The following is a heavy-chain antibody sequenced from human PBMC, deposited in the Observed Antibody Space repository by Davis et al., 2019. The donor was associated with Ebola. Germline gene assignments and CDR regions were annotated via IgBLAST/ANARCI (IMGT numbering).Heavy chain of an antibody. D-gene: IGHD2-15*01. J-gene: IGHJ4*02. V-gene: IGHV1-2*06. CDR2: INPNSGGT. Sequence: AASVKVSCKASGYTFTNYYMHWVRQAPGQGLEWMGRINPNSGGTNYAQKFQGRVTMTRDTSISTAYMELSRLRSDDTAVYYCARGGYCSGGSCYYFDYWGQGTLVTVSS. CDR1: GYTFTNYY. CDR3: ARGGYCSGGSCYYFDY.